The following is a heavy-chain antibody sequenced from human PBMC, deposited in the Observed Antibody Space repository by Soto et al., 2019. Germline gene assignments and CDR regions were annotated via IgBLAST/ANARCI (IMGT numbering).Heavy chain of an antibody. CDR2: INPNSVGT. CDR3: ARGKDPLLPLDD. J-gene: IGHJ4*02. V-gene: IGHV1-2*04. Sequence: ASVKVSCKASGYTFTGYYMHWVRQAPGQGLEWMGWINPNSVGTNYAQKFQGWVTMTRDTSISTAYMELSRLRSDDTAVYYCARGKDPLLPLDDWGQGTLVTVSS. CDR1: GYTFTGYY.